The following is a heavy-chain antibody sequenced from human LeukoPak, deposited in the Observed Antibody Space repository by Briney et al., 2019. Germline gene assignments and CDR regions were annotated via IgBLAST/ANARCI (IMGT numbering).Heavy chain of an antibody. D-gene: IGHD3-10*01. CDR3: AREDRYYGSGSHFDY. Sequence: QPGGSLRLSCAASGFTFSSYEMNWVRQAPGKGLEWVSYISSSGSTIYYADSVKGRFTISRDNAKNSLYLQMNSLRAEDTAVYYCAREDRYYGSGSHFDYWGQGTLVTASS. J-gene: IGHJ4*02. CDR1: GFTFSSYE. V-gene: IGHV3-48*03. CDR2: ISSSGSTI.